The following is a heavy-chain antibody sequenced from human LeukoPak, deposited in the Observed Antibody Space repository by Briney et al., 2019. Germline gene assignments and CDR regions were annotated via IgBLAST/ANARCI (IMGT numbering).Heavy chain of an antibody. J-gene: IGHJ2*01. Sequence: GGSLRLSCAVSGFTFSSYAMTWVRQAPGKGLEWVSAISGSGAYTYHEDSVKGRFTISRDNSKNTLYLQMNSLRAEDTAVYYCAKVLDSSRYWYFDLWGRGTLVTVSS. CDR2: ISGSGAYT. CDR1: GFTFSSYA. V-gene: IGHV3-23*01. D-gene: IGHD6-6*01. CDR3: AKVLDSSRYWYFDL.